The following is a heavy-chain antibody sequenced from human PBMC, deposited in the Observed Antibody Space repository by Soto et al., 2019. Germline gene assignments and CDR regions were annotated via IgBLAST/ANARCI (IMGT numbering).Heavy chain of an antibody. V-gene: IGHV4-30-4*01. Sequence: PSETLSLTCTVSGGSISSGDYYWSWIRQPPGKGLEWIGYIYYSGSTYYNPSLKSRVTISVDTSKNQFSLKLSSVTAADTAVYYCACLNSSGYYRFDYRAQRTPVTVSS. D-gene: IGHD3-22*01. CDR3: ACLNSSGYYRFDY. CDR1: GGSISSGDYY. J-gene: IGHJ4*02. CDR2: IYYSGST.